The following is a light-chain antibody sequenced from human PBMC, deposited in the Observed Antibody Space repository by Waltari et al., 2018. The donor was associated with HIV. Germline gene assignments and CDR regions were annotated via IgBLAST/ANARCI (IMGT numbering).Light chain of an antibody. V-gene: IGKV3-15*01. CDR1: QSASNN. CDR2: DAS. Sequence: IVMTQSPATLSVSPGERATLSCRASQSASNNVAWYQQKPGQAPRLLIYDASTRATGVPARFSGSGSVTAFTLTISSLQSGDFAIYYCQQYNNWLTFGGGTKVEIK. J-gene: IGKJ4*01. CDR3: QQYNNWLT.